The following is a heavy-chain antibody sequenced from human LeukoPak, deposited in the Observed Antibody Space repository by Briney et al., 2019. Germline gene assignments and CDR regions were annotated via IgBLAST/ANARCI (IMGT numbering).Heavy chain of an antibody. CDR1: GYTFISHY. Sequence: SVKVSCKASGYTFISHYIHWVRQAPGQGLEWMGRIIPIFGTANYAQKFQGRVTITTDESTSTAYMELSSLRSEDTAVYYCARDRFSAAFDIWGQGTMVTVSS. V-gene: IGHV1-69*05. CDR3: ARDRFSAAFDI. J-gene: IGHJ3*02. D-gene: IGHD3-3*01. CDR2: IIPIFGTA.